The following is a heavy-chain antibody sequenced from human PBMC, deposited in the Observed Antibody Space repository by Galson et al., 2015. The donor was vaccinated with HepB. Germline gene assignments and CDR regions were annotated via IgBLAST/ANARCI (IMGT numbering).Heavy chain of an antibody. CDR3: ATEACRDGYNMTDWVCNY. D-gene: IGHD5-24*01. V-gene: IGHV1-46*01. J-gene: IGHJ4*02. CDR2: INPSGGST. Sequence: SVKVSCKASGYTFTSYYMHWVRQAPGQGLEWMGIINPSGGSTSYAQKFQGRVTMTRDTSTSTVYMELSSLRSEDTAVYYCATEACRDGYNMTDWVCNYWGQGTLVTVSS. CDR1: GYTFTSYY.